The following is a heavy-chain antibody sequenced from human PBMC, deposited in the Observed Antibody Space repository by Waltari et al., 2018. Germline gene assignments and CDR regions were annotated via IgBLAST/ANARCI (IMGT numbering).Heavy chain of an antibody. J-gene: IGHJ4*02. D-gene: IGHD6-19*01. Sequence: QVHLEQSETAVKKPGSSVKVSCKASGGPFNNHALSWVRQAPGQGLAWLGRIIPTVGIGNYAQKFQGRVTITADKSTATAYMELNGLTSEDTAVYYCGADLGTQWLTHPIQYWGQGTLLTVSS. CDR2: IIPTVGIG. V-gene: IGHV1-69*04. CDR1: GGPFNNHA. CDR3: GADLGTQWLTHPIQY.